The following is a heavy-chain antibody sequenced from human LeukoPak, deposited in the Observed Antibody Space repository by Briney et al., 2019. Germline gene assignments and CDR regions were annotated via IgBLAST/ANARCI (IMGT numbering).Heavy chain of an antibody. D-gene: IGHD1-26*01. J-gene: IGHJ4*02. Sequence: PGGSLILSCAAAGLTFSTYWMHGARQAPGKGLAWVARINPDGSIRTYANSVQGRVTISRDTAKDTLFLQMNSLRAEDTAVYYCAREARVGGALQYWGQGTPVTVSS. V-gene: IGHV3-74*03. CDR2: INPDGSIR. CDR1: GLTFSTYW. CDR3: AREARVGGALQY.